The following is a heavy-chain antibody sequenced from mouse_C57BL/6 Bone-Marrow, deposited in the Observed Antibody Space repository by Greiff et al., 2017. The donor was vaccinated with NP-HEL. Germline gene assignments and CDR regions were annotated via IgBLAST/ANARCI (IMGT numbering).Heavy chain of an antibody. Sequence: EVKLQESGGGLVKPGGSLKLSCAASGFTFSSYAMSWVRQTPEKRLEWVATISDGGSYTYYPDNVKGRFTISRDNAKNNLYLQMSHLKSEDTAMYYCARGYDYDDGRLYYAMDYWGQGTSVTVSS. CDR3: ARGYDYDDGRLYYAMDY. D-gene: IGHD2-4*01. CDR1: GFTFSSYA. CDR2: ISDGGSYT. J-gene: IGHJ4*01. V-gene: IGHV5-4*03.